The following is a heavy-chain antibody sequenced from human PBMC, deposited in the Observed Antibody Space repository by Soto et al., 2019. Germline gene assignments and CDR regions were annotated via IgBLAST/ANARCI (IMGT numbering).Heavy chain of an antibody. CDR3: ARIRSPADAFDI. V-gene: IGHV2-70*11. J-gene: IGHJ3*02. Sequence: SGPTLVNATRTLRLTCTFSGFSLSTSGMCVSWIRQPPGKALEWLARIDWDDDKYYSTSLKTRLTISKDTSKNQVVLTMTNMDPVDTATYYCARIRSPADAFDIWGQGTMVTVSS. CDR2: IDWDDDK. CDR1: GFSLSTSGMC.